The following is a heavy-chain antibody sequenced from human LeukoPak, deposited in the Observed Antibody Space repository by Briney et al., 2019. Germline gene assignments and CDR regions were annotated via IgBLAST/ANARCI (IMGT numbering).Heavy chain of an antibody. J-gene: IGHJ6*02. D-gene: IGHD2-15*01. CDR2: IYPGDSDT. CDR1: GYSFTSYW. Sequence: GESLKISCKGSGYSFTSYWIGWVSQMPGKGLVWRGIIYPGDSDTRYSPSFQGQVTISADKSISTAYLQWRSLKASDTAMHYCAREGGYCSGGSCHPPYYGMDVWGQGTTVTVSS. V-gene: IGHV5-51*01. CDR3: AREGGYCSGGSCHPPYYGMDV.